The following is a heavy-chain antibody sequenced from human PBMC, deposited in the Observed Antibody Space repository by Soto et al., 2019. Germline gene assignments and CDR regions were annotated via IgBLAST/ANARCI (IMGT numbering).Heavy chain of an antibody. V-gene: IGHV4-30-4*01. CDR1: GGSISSGDYY. Sequence: QVQLQESGPGLVKPSQTLSLTCTVSGGSISSGDYYWSWIRQPPGKGLEWIGYIFYSGSTYNNPSLKSRVTISVDTSKNQFSLKLSSVTAADTAVYYCARAGYWSGDRSYWVFDYWGQGTLVTVSS. CDR3: ARAGYWSGDRSYWVFDY. D-gene: IGHD2-15*01. CDR2: IFYSGST. J-gene: IGHJ4*02.